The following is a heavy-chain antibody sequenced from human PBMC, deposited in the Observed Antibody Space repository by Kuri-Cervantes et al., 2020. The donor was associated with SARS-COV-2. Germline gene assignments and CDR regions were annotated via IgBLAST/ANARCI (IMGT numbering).Heavy chain of an antibody. V-gene: IGHV3-74*01. Sequence: GESLKISCAASGFTFSGHWIHWVRQAPGKGLVWVSRINPDGSYTNNANSVKGRFTLSRDNAKNSVHLQMNSLRAEDAAVYYCARDIWRKFDLWGQGTPVTVSS. CDR2: INPDGSYT. CDR3: ARDIWRKFDL. D-gene: IGHD2-21*01. J-gene: IGHJ5*02. CDR1: GFTFSGHW.